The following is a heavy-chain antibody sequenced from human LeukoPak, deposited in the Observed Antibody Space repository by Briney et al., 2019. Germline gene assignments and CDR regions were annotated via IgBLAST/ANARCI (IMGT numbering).Heavy chain of an antibody. CDR2: MDKSGSS. D-gene: IGHD2-15*01. Sequence: PSETLSLTCSVSGGSISSYYWSWIRQPPGKGLEWVGYMDKSGSSNYNPSLRSRVTISVDTSKNQFSLKFSSVTAADTALYYCARVVVSATAKWFDPWGQGTLVTVSS. J-gene: IGHJ5*02. CDR3: ARVVVSATAKWFDP. V-gene: IGHV4-59*01. CDR1: GGSISSYY.